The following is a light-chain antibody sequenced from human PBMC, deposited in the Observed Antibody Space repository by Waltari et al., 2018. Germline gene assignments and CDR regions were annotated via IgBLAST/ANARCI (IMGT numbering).Light chain of an antibody. CDR1: QSVSRS. J-gene: IGKJ1*01. V-gene: IGKV3-20*01. CDR2: DAS. Sequence: SCRASQSVSRSLAWYQQKPGQAPRLLIYDASTRATGIPDRFSGSGSGTDFSLTNSRLEPEDFAVYYCQKYVSLPATFGQGTKVEIK. CDR3: QKYVSLPAT.